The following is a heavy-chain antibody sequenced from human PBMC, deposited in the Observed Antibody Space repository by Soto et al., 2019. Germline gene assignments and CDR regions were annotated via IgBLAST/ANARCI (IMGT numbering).Heavy chain of an antibody. J-gene: IGHJ4*02. Sequence: SLRLACAASGFTFDDYAMHGVRQAPGKGLEWVSGISWNSGSIGYADSVKGRFTISRDNAKNSLYLQMNSLRSEDTALYYCAKDMGYDLSPLGYFDYWGQGTLVTVS. D-gene: IGHD5-12*01. CDR1: GFTFDDYA. CDR3: AKDMGYDLSPLGYFDY. V-gene: IGHV3-9*01. CDR2: ISWNSGSI.